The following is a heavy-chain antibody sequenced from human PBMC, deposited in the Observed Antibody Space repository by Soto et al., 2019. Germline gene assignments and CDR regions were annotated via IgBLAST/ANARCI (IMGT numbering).Heavy chain of an antibody. D-gene: IGHD5-12*01. Sequence: QVQLVQSGAEVKKPGASVKVSCKASGYTFTRSGISWVRQAPGHGLEWMGWISTYNGDTNYAQTFQGRVTMTTDTSTSTVHMEVRSLRSDDTGVYYCAREGVAPYYYYGMDVWCQGTPVTVSS. V-gene: IGHV1-18*01. J-gene: IGHJ6*02. CDR2: ISTYNGDT. CDR1: GYTFTRSG. CDR3: AREGVAPYYYYGMDV.